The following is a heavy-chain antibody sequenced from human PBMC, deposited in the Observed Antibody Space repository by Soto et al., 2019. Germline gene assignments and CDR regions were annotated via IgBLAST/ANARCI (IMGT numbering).Heavy chain of an antibody. CDR1: GYIFTSYW. V-gene: IGHV5-51*01. CDR3: ARPYDYGDYGYFDY. D-gene: IGHD4-17*01. CDR2: IYPGDSDT. J-gene: IGHJ4*02. Sequence: PGESLKIACNGSGYIFTSYWIGWVRQMPGKGLEWMGIIYPGDSDTRYSPSFQGQVTISADKSISTAYLQWSSLKASDTAMYYCARPYDYGDYGYFDYWGQGTLVTVSS.